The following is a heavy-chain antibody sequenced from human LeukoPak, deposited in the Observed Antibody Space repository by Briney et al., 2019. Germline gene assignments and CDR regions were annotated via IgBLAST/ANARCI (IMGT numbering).Heavy chain of an antibody. V-gene: IGHV4-34*01. Sequence: SETLSLTCAVYGGSFSGYYWSWIRQPPGKGLEWIGEINHSGSTNYNPSLKSRVTISVDTSKNQFSLKLSSVTAADTAVYYCARHAGPHFDYWGQGTLVTVSS. J-gene: IGHJ4*02. CDR2: INHSGST. CDR1: GGSFSGYY. D-gene: IGHD1-14*01. CDR3: ARHAGPHFDY.